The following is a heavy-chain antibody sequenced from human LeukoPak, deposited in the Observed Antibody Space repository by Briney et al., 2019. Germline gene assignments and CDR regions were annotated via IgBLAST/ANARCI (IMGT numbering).Heavy chain of an antibody. CDR1: GASISSRNY. Sequence: SETLSLTCAVSGASISSRNYWGWIRQPPGKGLEWFGPFSNSATYYTPSLKSRVTISIDTSRTEFSLKLSSLTAANTPFYSCARDSNSRRFDYWGQGTLVAVSS. J-gene: IGHJ4*02. CDR2: FSNSAT. D-gene: IGHD4-11*01. V-gene: IGHV4-39*07. CDR3: ARDSNSRRFDY.